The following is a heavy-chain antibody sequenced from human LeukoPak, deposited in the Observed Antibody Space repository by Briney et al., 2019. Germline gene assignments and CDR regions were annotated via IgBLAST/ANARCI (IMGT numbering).Heavy chain of an antibody. CDR3: ARGRITMVRGVIITSHYYYGMDV. CDR2: INHSGST. Sequence: SETLSLTCAVYGGSFSGYYWSWIRQPPGKGLEWIGEINHSGSTNYNPSLESRVTISVDTSKNQFSLKLSSVTAADTAVYYCARGRITMVRGVIITSHYYYGMDVWGKGTAVTVSS. V-gene: IGHV4-34*01. J-gene: IGHJ6*04. CDR1: GGSFSGYY. D-gene: IGHD3-10*01.